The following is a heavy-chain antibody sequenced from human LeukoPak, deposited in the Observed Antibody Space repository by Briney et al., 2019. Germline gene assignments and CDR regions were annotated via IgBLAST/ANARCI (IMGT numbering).Heavy chain of an antibody. CDR3: ARDTVNAPFVVSLDY. V-gene: IGHV3-48*03. CDR1: GCSFSSFP. D-gene: IGHD2-8*01. CDR2: ISSSGNTE. J-gene: IGHJ4*02. Sequence: GGSLRLSCAASGCSFSSFPINWVRQAPGKGLEWVSHISSSGNTEYYLDSVRGRFTMSRDNAKNPLFLEMHSLRAEDTAVYYCARDTVNAPFVVSLDYWGQGALVTVSS.